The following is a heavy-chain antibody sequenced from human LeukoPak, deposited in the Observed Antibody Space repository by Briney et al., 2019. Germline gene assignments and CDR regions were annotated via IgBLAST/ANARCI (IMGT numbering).Heavy chain of an antibody. J-gene: IGHJ4*02. V-gene: IGHV3-48*01. D-gene: IGHD6-13*01. CDR3: AILQPLGSPPNDF. Sequence: PGGSLRLSCAASGFTFGSYSMNWVRQAPGKGREWVSYISGSSTTIYYADSVKGRFTVSRDNAENSLHLQMNGLRAEDTAVYYCAILQPLGSPPNDFWGQGTLVTVSS. CDR1: GFTFGSYS. CDR2: ISGSSTTI.